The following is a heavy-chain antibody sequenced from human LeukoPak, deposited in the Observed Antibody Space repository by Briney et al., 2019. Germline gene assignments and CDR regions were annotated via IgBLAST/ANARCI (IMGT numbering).Heavy chain of an antibody. CDR1: GYTFTGYY. CDR3: ASLPYSSGWFDY. Sequence: ASVKVSCKASGYTFTGYYMHWVRQAPGQGLERMGWINPNSGGTNYAQKFQGRVTMTRDTSISTAYMELSRLRSDDTAVYYCASLPYSSGWFDYWGQGTLVTVSS. V-gene: IGHV1-2*02. J-gene: IGHJ4*02. CDR2: INPNSGGT. D-gene: IGHD6-19*01.